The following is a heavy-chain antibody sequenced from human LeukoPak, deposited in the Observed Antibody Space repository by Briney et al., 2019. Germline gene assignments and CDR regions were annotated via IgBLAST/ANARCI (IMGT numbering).Heavy chain of an antibody. D-gene: IGHD6-19*01. Sequence: ASVKVSCKASGYTFTDYYMHWVRQAPGQGLEWMGWINPNSGDTNYAQKLQGRVTMTRDTSISTAYMELSRLRSDDTAVYYCARDVAGGDFDYWGQGTLVTVSS. CDR3: ARDVAGGDFDY. CDR2: INPNSGDT. CDR1: GYTFTDYY. V-gene: IGHV1-2*02. J-gene: IGHJ4*02.